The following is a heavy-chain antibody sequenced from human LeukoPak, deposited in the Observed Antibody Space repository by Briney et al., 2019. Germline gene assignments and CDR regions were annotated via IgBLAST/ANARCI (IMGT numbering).Heavy chain of an antibody. V-gene: IGHV4-39*07. Sequence: SETLSLTCTVSGGSISSSSYYWGWIRQPPGKGLEWIGSIYYSGSTYYNPSLKSRVTISVDTSKNQFSLKLSSVTAADTAVYYCARDLDGTNHFDFWGQGTLVTVSS. CDR2: IYYSGST. D-gene: IGHD2-8*01. CDR3: ARDLDGTNHFDF. CDR1: GGSISSSSYY. J-gene: IGHJ4*02.